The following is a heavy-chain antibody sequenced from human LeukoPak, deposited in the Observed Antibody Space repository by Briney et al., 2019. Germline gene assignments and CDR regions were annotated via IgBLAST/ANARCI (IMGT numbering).Heavy chain of an antibody. CDR2: ISSGSRTI. Sequence: PGGSLRLSCAASGFTFSSYPMNWVRQAPGKGLEWVSYISSGSRTIYYADSVKGRFTISRDNAKNSLYLQMDSLRAEDTAVYYCARSYCSGGSCYSGDVFDIWGQGTMVTVSS. CDR3: ARSYCSGGSCYSGDVFDI. J-gene: IGHJ3*02. CDR1: GFTFSSYP. D-gene: IGHD2-15*01. V-gene: IGHV3-48*04.